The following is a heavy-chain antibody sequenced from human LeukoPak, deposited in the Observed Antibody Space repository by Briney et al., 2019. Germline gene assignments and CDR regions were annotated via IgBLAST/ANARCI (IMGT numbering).Heavy chain of an antibody. CDR2: ISIGGDT. Sequence: GGSLRLSCAGSGFVVTANYLAWARQAPGKGLEWVSTISIGGDTYYGDSVKGRSAISRDESTNTLSLHLDSLRVEDMGVYYCATAVASSSGWYADYWGQGTLVTVSS. CDR3: ATAVASSSGWYADY. V-gene: IGHV3-53*01. CDR1: GFVVTANY. D-gene: IGHD6-19*01. J-gene: IGHJ4*02.